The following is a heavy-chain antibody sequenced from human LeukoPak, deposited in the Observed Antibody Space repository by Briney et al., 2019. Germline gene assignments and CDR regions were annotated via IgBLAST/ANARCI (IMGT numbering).Heavy chain of an antibody. CDR1: GGSISSYY. CDR3: AIHLGTYYYDSSGYYDY. J-gene: IGHJ4*02. Sequence: PSETLSLTCTVSGGSISSYYWSWIRQTPGKGLEWIGDIYYSGSTNYNPSLKSRVTISVDTSKNQFSLKLSSVTAADTAVYYCAIHLGTYYYDSSGYYDYWGQGTLVTVSS. D-gene: IGHD3-22*01. CDR2: IYYSGST. V-gene: IGHV4-59*12.